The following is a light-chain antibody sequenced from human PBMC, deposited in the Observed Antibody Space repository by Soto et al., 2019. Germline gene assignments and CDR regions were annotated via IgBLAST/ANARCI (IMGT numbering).Light chain of an antibody. CDR2: KAS. V-gene: IGKV1-5*03. Sequence: DIQMTQSPSTLSASVGDRVAITCRASQSISTWLAWYQQRPGKAPKLLIYKASSLESGVPSRFSGSGSGTEFTLTISSLQPDDSATYYCQQYNGYSRTFGQGTKVEIK. J-gene: IGKJ1*01. CDR1: QSISTW. CDR3: QQYNGYSRT.